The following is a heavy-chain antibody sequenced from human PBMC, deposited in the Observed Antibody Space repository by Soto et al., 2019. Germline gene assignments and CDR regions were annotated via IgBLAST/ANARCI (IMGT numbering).Heavy chain of an antibody. V-gene: IGHV4-30-4*01. CDR3: ARTYYYDSSGPKLDY. D-gene: IGHD3-22*01. J-gene: IGHJ4*02. Sequence: SETLSLTCTVSGGSISSGDYYWSWIRQPPGKGLEWIGYIYYSGSTYYNPSLKSRVTISVDTSKNQFSLKLSSVTAADTAVYYCARTYYYDSSGPKLDYWGQGTLVTVSS. CDR1: GGSISSGDYY. CDR2: IYYSGST.